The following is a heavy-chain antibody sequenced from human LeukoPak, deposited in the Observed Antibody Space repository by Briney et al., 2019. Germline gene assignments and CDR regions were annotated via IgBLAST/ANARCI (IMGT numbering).Heavy chain of an antibody. CDR1: GFTFSSYS. V-gene: IGHV3-21*01. CDR3: ARALQYGSGYYGIDY. J-gene: IGHJ4*02. Sequence: GGSLRLSCAASGFTFSSYSMNWVRQAPGNGLEWVSSISSSSGYIYYADSVKGRFTISRDNAKNSLYLQMNSLRAEDTAVYYCARALQYGSGYYGIDYWGQGTLVTVSS. CDR2: ISSSSGYI. D-gene: IGHD3-22*01.